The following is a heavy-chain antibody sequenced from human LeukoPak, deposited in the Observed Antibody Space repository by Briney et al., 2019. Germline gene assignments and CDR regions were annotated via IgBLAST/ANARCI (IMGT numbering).Heavy chain of an antibody. Sequence: ASVKVSCKTSGYSENFYGITWVRQVAGQGLEWMGWISAQHGQAEYAPNSQDRVTMTTDTYTNTAYMELRSLRSDDTAVYYCAGSLGYCTSNVCYLKYWGQGTLVTVSS. V-gene: IGHV1-18*04. D-gene: IGHD2-8*01. CDR3: AGSLGYCTSNVCYLKY. J-gene: IGHJ4*02. CDR1: GYSENFYG. CDR2: ISAQHGQA.